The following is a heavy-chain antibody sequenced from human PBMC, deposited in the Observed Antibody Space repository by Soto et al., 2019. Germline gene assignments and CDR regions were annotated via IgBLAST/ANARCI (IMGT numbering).Heavy chain of an antibody. Sequence: QVQLVQSGAEVKKPGSSVKVSCKASGGTFSSYAISWVRQAPGQGLEWMGGIIPIFGTANYEQKFQGRVRITADESTSTAYMELSSLRSEDTAVYYCAGRAATHRFYYYGMDAWGQGTTVTVSS. CDR2: IIPIFGTA. D-gene: IGHD2-15*01. CDR1: GGTFSSYA. J-gene: IGHJ6*02. V-gene: IGHV1-69*01. CDR3: AGRAATHRFYYYGMDA.